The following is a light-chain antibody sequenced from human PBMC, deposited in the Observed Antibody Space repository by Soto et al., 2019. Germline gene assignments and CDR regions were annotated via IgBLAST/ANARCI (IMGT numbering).Light chain of an antibody. J-gene: IGKJ2*01. CDR3: QQSYSTLLYT. CDR2: AAS. CDR1: QSISSY. V-gene: IGKV1-39*01. Sequence: DIQMTQSPSSLSASVGDRVTITCRASQSISSYLNWYQQKPGKPPKLLIYAASSLQSGVPSRFSGSGSGTDFTLTISSLQPEDFATYYCQQSYSTLLYTFGQGTKLEIK.